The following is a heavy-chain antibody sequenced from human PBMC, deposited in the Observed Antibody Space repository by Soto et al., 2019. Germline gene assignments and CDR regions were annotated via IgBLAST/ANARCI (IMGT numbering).Heavy chain of an antibody. V-gene: IGHV4-59*01. CDR1: GGSISSYY. Sequence: SETLSLTCTVSGGSISSYYWNWIRQPPGKGLEWIGYIYYTGSTNYNPSLKSRVTISVDTSKNLFSLKLSSVTAADTAVYYCARALVVVAGTDIDYYYGMDVWGQGTTVT. J-gene: IGHJ6*02. D-gene: IGHD2-15*01. CDR2: IYYTGST. CDR3: ARALVVVAGTDIDYYYGMDV.